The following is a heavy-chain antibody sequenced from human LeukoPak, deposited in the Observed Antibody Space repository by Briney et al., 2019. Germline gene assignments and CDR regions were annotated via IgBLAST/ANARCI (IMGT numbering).Heavy chain of an antibody. CDR3: ARKDPGYSGYSDFDY. Sequence: TSETLSLTCTVSGYSISSGYYWGWIRQPPGKGLEWIGSIYHSGSTYYNPSLKSRVTISLDTSKNQFSLKLSSVTAADTAIYYCARKDPGYSGYSDFDYWGQGTLVTVSS. CDR1: GYSISSGYY. CDR2: IYHSGST. J-gene: IGHJ4*02. V-gene: IGHV4-38-2*02. D-gene: IGHD5-12*01.